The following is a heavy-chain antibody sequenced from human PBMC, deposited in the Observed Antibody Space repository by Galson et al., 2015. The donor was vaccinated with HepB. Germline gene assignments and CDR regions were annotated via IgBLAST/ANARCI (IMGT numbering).Heavy chain of an antibody. V-gene: IGHV1-3*01. J-gene: IGHJ4*02. Sequence: SCKASGYTFTSYAMHWVRQAPGQRLEWMGWINAGNGNTKYSQKFQGRVTITRDTSASTAYMELSSLRSEDTAVYYCARVPTMYSSSRKEYFDYWGQGTLVTVSS. CDR2: INAGNGNT. CDR1: GYTFTSYA. D-gene: IGHD6-13*01. CDR3: ARVPTMYSSSRKEYFDY.